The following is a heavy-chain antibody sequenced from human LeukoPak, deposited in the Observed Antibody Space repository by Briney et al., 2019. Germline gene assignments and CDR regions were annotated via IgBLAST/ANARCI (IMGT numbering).Heavy chain of an antibody. V-gene: IGHV5-51*01. CDR2: IYPGDSDT. CDR3: ARGGDYGSGSLQGITFFDY. D-gene: IGHD3-10*01. CDR1: GYSFTSYW. Sequence: GESLKIPCKGSGYSFTSYWIGWVRQMPGKGLEWMGIIYPGDSDTRYSPSFQGQVTISADKSISTAYLQWNSLKASDTAMYYCARGGDYGSGSLQGITFFDYWGQGTLVTVSS. J-gene: IGHJ4*02.